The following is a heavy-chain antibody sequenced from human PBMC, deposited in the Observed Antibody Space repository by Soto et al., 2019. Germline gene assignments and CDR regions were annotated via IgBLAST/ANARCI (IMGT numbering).Heavy chain of an antibody. J-gene: IGHJ4*02. Sequence: GASVKVSCKVSGYTLTELSMHWVRQAPGKGLEWMGGFDPEDGETIYAQKFQGRVTMTEDTSTDTAYMELSSLRSEDTAVYYCATRAPNYYDSSGYYSHPYYFDYWGQGTLVTVSS. V-gene: IGHV1-24*01. CDR1: GYTLTELS. D-gene: IGHD3-22*01. CDR2: FDPEDGET. CDR3: ATRAPNYYDSSGYYSHPYYFDY.